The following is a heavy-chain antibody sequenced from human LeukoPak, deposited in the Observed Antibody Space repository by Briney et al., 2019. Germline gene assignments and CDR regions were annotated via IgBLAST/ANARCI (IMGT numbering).Heavy chain of an antibody. J-gene: IGHJ4*02. Sequence: SETLSLTCTVSGGSIYSRSYYWGWVRQPPGRGLEWIGSMYYKGETYLNPSLKSRVTISHTSKNQFSLKLKSVTAADTAVYYCASSMSGYLAGYFDYWGQGTLVTVSS. V-gene: IGHV4-39*07. CDR2: MYYKGET. CDR3: ASSMSGYLAGYFDY. CDR1: GGSIYSRSYY. D-gene: IGHD3-3*01.